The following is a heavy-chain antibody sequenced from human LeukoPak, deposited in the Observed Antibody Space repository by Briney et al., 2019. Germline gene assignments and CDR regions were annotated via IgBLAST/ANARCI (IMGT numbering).Heavy chain of an antibody. J-gene: IGHJ5*02. D-gene: IGHD2-2*01. CDR2: INPSGGST. Sequence: ASVKVSCKASGYTFTSYYMHWVRQAPGQGLEWMGIINPSGGSTSYAQKFQGRVTMTRDTSTSTVYMELSSLRSEDTAVYYCARIGGDIVVVPADNWFDPWGQGTLVTVSS. CDR1: GYTFTSYY. V-gene: IGHV1-46*01. CDR3: ARIGGDIVVVPADNWFDP.